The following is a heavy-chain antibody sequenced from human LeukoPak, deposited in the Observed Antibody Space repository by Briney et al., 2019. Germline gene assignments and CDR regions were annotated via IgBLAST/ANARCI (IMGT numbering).Heavy chain of an antibody. CDR3: ARGPDSSGSYFDY. J-gene: IGHJ4*02. CDR2: ISYDGSNT. D-gene: IGHD3-22*01. V-gene: IGHV3-30*03. CDR1: GFTFSNYG. Sequence: GGSLRLSCAASGFTFSNYGMHWVRQAPGKGLEWVAIISYDGSNTYYADSVKGRFTISRDDSKNTLYLQMNSLRAEDTAVYYCARGPDSSGSYFDYWGQGTLVTVSS.